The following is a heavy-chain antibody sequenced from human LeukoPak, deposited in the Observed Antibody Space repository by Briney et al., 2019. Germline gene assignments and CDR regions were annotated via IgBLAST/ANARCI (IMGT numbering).Heavy chain of an antibody. Sequence: ASVKVSCKASGGTFSSYAIRWVRQAPGQGLEWMGGIIPIFGTANYAQKFQGRVTITADESTSTAYMELSSLRSEDTAVYYCARSVNSPTIYYYYYYMDVWGKGTTVTISS. D-gene: IGHD4-17*01. CDR2: IIPIFGTA. CDR1: GGTFSSYA. CDR3: ARSVNSPTIYYYYYYMDV. V-gene: IGHV1-69*13. J-gene: IGHJ6*03.